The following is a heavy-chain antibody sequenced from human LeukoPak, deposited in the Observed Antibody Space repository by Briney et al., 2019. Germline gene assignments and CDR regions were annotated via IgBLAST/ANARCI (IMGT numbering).Heavy chain of an antibody. Sequence: ASVKVSCKASGYTFTGYYIHWVRQAPGQGLEWMGWINPNTGGTNYAQKFQGRVTMTRDTSIRTAYMELSRLRSDDTAVYYCARPRAFSYGQMYYFDYWGQGALVIVSS. J-gene: IGHJ4*02. CDR1: GYTFTGYY. CDR2: INPNTGGT. CDR3: ARPRAFSYGQMYYFDY. V-gene: IGHV1-2*02. D-gene: IGHD5-18*01.